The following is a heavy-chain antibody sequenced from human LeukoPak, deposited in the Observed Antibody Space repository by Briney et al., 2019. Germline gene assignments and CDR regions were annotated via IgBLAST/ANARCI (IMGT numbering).Heavy chain of an antibody. J-gene: IGHJ6*03. CDR1: GFTFSNYS. V-gene: IGHV3-23*01. CDR2: ISGSGRST. CDR3: ARDRYYYYMDV. Sequence: GGSLRLSCAASGFTFSNYSISWVRQAPGKGLEWVSAISGSGRSTYYADSVKGRFTISRDNAKNSLYLQMNSLRAEDTAVYYCARDRYYYYMDVWGKGTTVTVSS.